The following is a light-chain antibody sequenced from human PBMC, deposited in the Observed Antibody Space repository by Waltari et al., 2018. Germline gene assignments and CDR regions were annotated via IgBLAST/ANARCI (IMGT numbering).Light chain of an antibody. Sequence: QSALTQPASVSGSPGQPITISCTGTSSDVGAYNYVSWYQQHPGKAPKLMIYDVSNRPSGVSNRFSGSKSGNTASLTISGLQAEDEADYYCSSSTSSNTLAFGGGTKLTVL. J-gene: IGLJ2*01. CDR2: DVS. V-gene: IGLV2-14*03. CDR3: SSSTSSNTLA. CDR1: SSDVGAYNY.